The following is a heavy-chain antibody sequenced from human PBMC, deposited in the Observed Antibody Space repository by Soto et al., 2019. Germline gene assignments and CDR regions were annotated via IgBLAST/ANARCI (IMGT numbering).Heavy chain of an antibody. CDR2: IWYSGSNK. J-gene: IGHJ4*02. CDR3: VRDWAGRYYDSTGLLY. V-gene: IGHV3-33*01. CDR1: RFAFSSYG. D-gene: IGHD3-22*01. Sequence: GGSLRLSLAASRFAFSSYGMHLVRQAPGKGLGWFAAIWYSGSNKYYADSVNVRFTISRENSKNTPYLQMNSLRAEDTAVYYCVRDWAGRYYDSTGLLYWGQGTMVTVSS.